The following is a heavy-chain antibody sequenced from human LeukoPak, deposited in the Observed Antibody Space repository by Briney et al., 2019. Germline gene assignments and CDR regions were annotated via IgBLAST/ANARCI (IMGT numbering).Heavy chain of an antibody. CDR2: ISGSGGST. D-gene: IGHD6-13*01. V-gene: IGHV3-23*01. J-gene: IGHJ4*02. Sequence: ETLSLTCAVYGGSFSGYYWSWVRQAPGKGLEWVSAISGSGGSTYYADSVKGRFTISRDNSKNTLYLQMNSLRAEDTAVYYCAKETPYSSSWCYFDYWGQGTLVTVSS. CDR1: GGSFSGYY. CDR3: AKETPYSSSWCYFDY.